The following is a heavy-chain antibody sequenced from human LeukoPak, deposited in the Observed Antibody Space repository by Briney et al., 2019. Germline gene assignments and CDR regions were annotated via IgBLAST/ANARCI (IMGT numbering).Heavy chain of an antibody. Sequence: ASVKVSCKVSGYTLTELSMHWVRQAPGQGLEWMGWINPNSGGTNYAQKFQGRVTMTRDTSISTAYMELSRLRSDDTAVYYCARGGVVSPRQYYYYMDVWGKGTTVTVSS. J-gene: IGHJ6*03. CDR1: GYTLTELS. D-gene: IGHD3-3*01. V-gene: IGHV1-2*02. CDR3: ARGGVVSPRQYYYYMDV. CDR2: INPNSGGT.